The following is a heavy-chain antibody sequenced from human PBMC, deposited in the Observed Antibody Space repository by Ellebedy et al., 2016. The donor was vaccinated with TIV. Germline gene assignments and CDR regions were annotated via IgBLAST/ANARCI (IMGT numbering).Heavy chain of an antibody. CDR1: GGSSNGYF. V-gene: IGHV4-34*01. Sequence: MPSETLSLTCVVKGGSSNGYFWSWSRQSPGKGLEWLGEINPSGTANYNPSLKSRVTMSGNTPEKQFSLRLTSVTAADTAVYYRARARGQYLYGSGSYFTHWGQGEVVTVSS. CDR2: INPSGTA. J-gene: IGHJ4*02. CDR3: ARARGQYLYGSGSYFTH. D-gene: IGHD3-10*01.